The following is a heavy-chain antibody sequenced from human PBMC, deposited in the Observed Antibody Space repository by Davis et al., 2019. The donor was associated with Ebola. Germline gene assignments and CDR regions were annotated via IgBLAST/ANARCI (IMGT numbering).Heavy chain of an antibody. CDR3: ARVGYQWNYRAFLDH. V-gene: IGHV1-69*05. J-gene: IGHJ4*02. D-gene: IGHD1-7*01. Sequence: AASVKVSCKASGGTFTSYAISWVRQAPGQGLEWMGGIIPMFGTRNYAQKFQGRVTMTRDTSTSTIYMEVTSLSSEDTAVYYCARVGYQWNYRAFLDHWGQGTLVTVSS. CDR2: IIPMFGTR. CDR1: GGTFTSYA.